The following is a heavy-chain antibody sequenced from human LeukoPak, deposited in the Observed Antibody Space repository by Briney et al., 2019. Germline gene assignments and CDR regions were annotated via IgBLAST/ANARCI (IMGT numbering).Heavy chain of an antibody. CDR3: ARAPVGVWWSPNFDY. V-gene: IGHV4-39*07. CDR1: GGSLSTSDYC. CDR2: IYVSGNT. Sequence: SETLSLTCSVSGGSLSTSDYCWGWLRQSPEKGLGWIGSIYVSGNTYYRPSLKSRVTMSMETSKNQFSLRLSSVTAADTAVYYCARAPVGVWWSPNFDYWGQGTLVTVSS. J-gene: IGHJ4*02. D-gene: IGHD2-8*02.